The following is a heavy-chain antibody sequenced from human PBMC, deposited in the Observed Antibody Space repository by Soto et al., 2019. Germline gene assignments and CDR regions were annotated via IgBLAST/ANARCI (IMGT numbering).Heavy chain of an antibody. D-gene: IGHD2-8*01. J-gene: IGHJ5*02. Sequence: SETLSLTCTVSGGSISSYYWSWIRQPPGKGLEWIGYIYYSGSTNYNPSLKSRVTISVDTSKNQFSLKLSSVTAADTAVYYCARHDCTNGVCNWFDPWGQGTLVTVSS. CDR3: ARHDCTNGVCNWFDP. CDR1: GGSISSYY. CDR2: IYYSGST. V-gene: IGHV4-59*08.